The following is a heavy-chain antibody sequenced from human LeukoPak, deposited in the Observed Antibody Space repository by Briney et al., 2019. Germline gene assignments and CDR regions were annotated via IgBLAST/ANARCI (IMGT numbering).Heavy chain of an antibody. J-gene: IGHJ6*02. CDR3: ARDPSYCSSTSCYLNHYGMEV. V-gene: IGHV1-2*02. CDR2: INPNSGGT. Sequence: ASVKVSFKASGYTFTPYYMHRVRQAPGQGREWMGWINPNSGGTNYAHKLEGRVTMTRDTSISTAYMEMSRLRSDDTAVYYCARDPSYCSSTSCYLNHYGMEVWGQGTTVTVSS. D-gene: IGHD2-2*01. CDR1: GYTFTPYY.